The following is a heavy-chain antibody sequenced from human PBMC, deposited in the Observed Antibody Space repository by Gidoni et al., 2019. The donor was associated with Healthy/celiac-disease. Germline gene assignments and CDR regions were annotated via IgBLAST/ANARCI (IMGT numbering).Heavy chain of an antibody. Sequence: EVQLVESGGGLVKPGGALRLSCAASGFTFSSYSMNWVRQAPGKGLEWFSSISSSSSYIYYADSVKGRFTISRDNAKNSLYLQMNSLRAEDTAVYYCARATYYYGSGSPTMDVWGQGTTVTVSS. CDR3: ARATYYYGSGSPTMDV. D-gene: IGHD3-10*01. CDR2: ISSSSSYI. J-gene: IGHJ6*02. CDR1: GFTFSSYS. V-gene: IGHV3-21*01.